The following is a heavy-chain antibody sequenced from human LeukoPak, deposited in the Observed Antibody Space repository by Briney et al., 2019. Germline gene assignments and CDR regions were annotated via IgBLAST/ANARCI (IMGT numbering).Heavy chain of an antibody. Sequence: PSETLSLTCTVSGGSISSGGYYWSWIRQPPGKGLEWIGYIYHSGSTYYNPSLKSRVTISVDRSKNQFSLKLSSVTAADTAVYYCARGAIFGVVRFNWFDPWGQGTLVTVSS. CDR1: GGSISSGGYY. CDR2: IYHSGST. D-gene: IGHD3-3*01. J-gene: IGHJ5*02. V-gene: IGHV4-30-2*01. CDR3: ARGAIFGVVRFNWFDP.